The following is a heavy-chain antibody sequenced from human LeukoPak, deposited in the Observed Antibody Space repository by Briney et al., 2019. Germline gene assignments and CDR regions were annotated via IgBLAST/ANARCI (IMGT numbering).Heavy chain of an antibody. Sequence: HASETLSLTCAVYGGSFSGYYWSWVRQAPGKGLEWVSAISGSGGSTYYADSVKGRFTISRDNSKNTLYLQMNSLRAEDTAVYYCAKDAYGRGESQLLWFGELFPNFDYWGQGTLVTVSS. CDR1: GGSFSGYY. J-gene: IGHJ4*02. D-gene: IGHD3-10*01. CDR3: AKDAYGRGESQLLWFGELFPNFDY. CDR2: ISGSGGST. V-gene: IGHV3-23*01.